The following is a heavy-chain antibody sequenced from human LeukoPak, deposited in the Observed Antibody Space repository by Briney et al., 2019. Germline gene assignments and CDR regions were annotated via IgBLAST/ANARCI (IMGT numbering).Heavy chain of an antibody. D-gene: IGHD5-12*01. Sequence: ASVTVSCKASGNSFTGYYIHWVRQAPGQGLEWMGWINPDGGDTNYAQKFQGRVTITADESTSTAYMELSSLRSEDTAVYYCASMGGSGYDLSDYWGQGTLVTVSS. CDR3: ASMGGSGYDLSDY. V-gene: IGHV1-2*02. CDR2: INPDGGDT. CDR1: GNSFTGYY. J-gene: IGHJ4*02.